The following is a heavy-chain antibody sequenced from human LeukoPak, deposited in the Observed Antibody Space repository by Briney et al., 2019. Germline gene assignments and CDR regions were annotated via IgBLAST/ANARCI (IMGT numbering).Heavy chain of an antibody. V-gene: IGHV1-69*13. D-gene: IGHD3-10*01. Sequence: SVKVSCKASGGTFSSYAISWVRQAPGQGLEWMGGIIPIFGTANYAQKFQGRVTITADESTSTAYMELSSLRSEDTAVYYCARAPRDTMVRGVYYYYGMDVWGQGTTVTVSS. CDR2: IIPIFGTA. CDR3: ARAPRDTMVRGVYYYYGMDV. J-gene: IGHJ6*02. CDR1: GGTFSSYA.